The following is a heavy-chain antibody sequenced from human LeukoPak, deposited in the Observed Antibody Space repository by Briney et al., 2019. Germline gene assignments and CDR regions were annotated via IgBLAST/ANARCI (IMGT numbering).Heavy chain of an antibody. Sequence: SETLSLTCAVYGGSFSGYYWSWIRQPPGKGLEWIGEINHSGNTNYNPSLKSRVTISVDTSKNQFSLKLSSVTAADTAVYYCARGYERFLEWLYFDYWGQGTLVTVSS. V-gene: IGHV4-34*01. CDR1: GGSFSGYY. D-gene: IGHD3-3*01. CDR3: ARGYERFLEWLYFDY. CDR2: INHSGNT. J-gene: IGHJ4*02.